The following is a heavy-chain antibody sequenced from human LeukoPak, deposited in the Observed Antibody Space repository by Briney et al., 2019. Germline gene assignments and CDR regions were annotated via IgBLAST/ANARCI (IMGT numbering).Heavy chain of an antibody. V-gene: IGHV4-34*01. J-gene: IGHJ4*02. CDR1: GVPFSNYY. Sequence: SETLYLSCAVSGVPFSNYYWSWVRQSPRQGLEWIGEINHSGYTNYNPSLKSRVTMSIDTSKSQFSLKLTSVTAADAGVYYCTRAVAGHPDWGQGSLVPVSS. CDR3: TRAVAGHPD. CDR2: INHSGYT. D-gene: IGHD1-1*01.